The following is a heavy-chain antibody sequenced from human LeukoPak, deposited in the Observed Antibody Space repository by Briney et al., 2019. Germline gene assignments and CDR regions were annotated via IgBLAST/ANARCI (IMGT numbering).Heavy chain of an antibody. CDR2: INPGEGTT. J-gene: IGHJ5*02. D-gene: IGHD3-3*01. Sequence: ASVKVSCKASGYTFTNYHIHWVRQAPGQGLEWMGIINPGEGTTIHAQKFQGRVTITADKSTSTAYMELSSLRSEDTAVYYCARLITISNISPRPSWGQGTLVTVSS. CDR1: GYTFTNYH. CDR3: ARLITISNISPRPS. V-gene: IGHV1-46*01.